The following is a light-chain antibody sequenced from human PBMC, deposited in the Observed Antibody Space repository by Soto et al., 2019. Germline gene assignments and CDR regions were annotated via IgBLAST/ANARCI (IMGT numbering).Light chain of an antibody. V-gene: IGKV4-1*01. J-gene: IGKJ1*01. Sequence: DIVMTQSPDSLAVSLGERATINCKSSQSVLYSSSNKNYLAWYQQKPGQPPKLLIYWASTRESGVPDRFSGSGSGTDFTLTISSLQAEDGALYYCQQYYSLPWTFGQGTKVEIK. CDR3: QQYYSLPWT. CDR1: QSVLYSSSNKNY. CDR2: WAS.